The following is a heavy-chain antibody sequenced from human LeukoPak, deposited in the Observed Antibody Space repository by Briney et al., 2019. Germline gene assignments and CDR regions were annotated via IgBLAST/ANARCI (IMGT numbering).Heavy chain of an antibody. CDR3: ARDTRESSSSYWFDP. CDR2: IYTSGST. Sequence: PSETLSFTCTVSGGSISSGSYYWSWIRQPAGKGLEWIGRIYTSGSTNYNPSLKSRVTISVDTSKNQFSLKLSSVTAADTAVYYCARDTRESSSSYWFDPWGQGTLVTVSS. V-gene: IGHV4-61*02. CDR1: GGSISSGSYY. D-gene: IGHD6-13*01. J-gene: IGHJ5*02.